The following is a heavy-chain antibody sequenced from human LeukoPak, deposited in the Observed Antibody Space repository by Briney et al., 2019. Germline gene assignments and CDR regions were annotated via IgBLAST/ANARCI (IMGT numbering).Heavy chain of an antibody. CDR3: ACLIAAAGTDY. J-gene: IGHJ4*02. CDR2: ISSSGSTI. V-gene: IGHV3-48*03. D-gene: IGHD6-13*01. Sequence: GGSLRLSCAASGFTFSSYEMNWVRQAPGKGLEWGSYISSSGSTIYYADSVKGRFTISRDNTKNSLYLQMNSLRAEDTAVYYCACLIAAAGTDYWGQGTLVTVSS. CDR1: GFTFSSYE.